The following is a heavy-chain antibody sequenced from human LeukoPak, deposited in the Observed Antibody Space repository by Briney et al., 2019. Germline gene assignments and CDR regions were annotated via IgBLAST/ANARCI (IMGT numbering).Heavy chain of an antibody. CDR3: ARASDFWSGYSGFDY. D-gene: IGHD3-3*01. CDR1: GGSISSGGYY. V-gene: IGHV4-31*03. J-gene: IGHJ4*02. CDR2: IYYSGST. Sequence: EPSQTLSLTCTASGGSISSGGYYWSWIRQHPGKGLEWIGYIYYSGSTYYNPSLKSRVTISVDTSKNQFSLKLSSVTAADTAVYYCARASDFWSGYSGFDYWGQGTLVTVSS.